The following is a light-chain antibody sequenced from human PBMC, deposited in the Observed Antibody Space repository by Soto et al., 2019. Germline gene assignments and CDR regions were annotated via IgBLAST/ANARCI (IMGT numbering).Light chain of an antibody. Sequence: DIQLTQSPSFLSASVGDRVTITCRASQGISSYLAWYQQKPGKAPKLLIYAASTLQSGVPSRFSGSGYGTEFTLTISSLQPEEFATYYCQQLNSYPFLTFGGGTKVEIK. CDR3: QQLNSYPFLT. V-gene: IGKV1-9*01. J-gene: IGKJ4*01. CDR1: QGISSY. CDR2: AAS.